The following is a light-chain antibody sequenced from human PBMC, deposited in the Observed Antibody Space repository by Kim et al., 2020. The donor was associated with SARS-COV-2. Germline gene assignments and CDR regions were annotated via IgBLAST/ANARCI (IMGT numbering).Light chain of an antibody. J-gene: IGKJ5*01. V-gene: IGKV1-39*01. Sequence: ASVGDRVTITCRASQSINKYLNWFQHKPGKAPKLLIDTASSLQSGVPSRFSGSGSGTDFTLTIRGLQPEDFATYYCQQSYSSPITFGQGTRLEIK. CDR1: QSINKY. CDR3: QQSYSSPIT. CDR2: TAS.